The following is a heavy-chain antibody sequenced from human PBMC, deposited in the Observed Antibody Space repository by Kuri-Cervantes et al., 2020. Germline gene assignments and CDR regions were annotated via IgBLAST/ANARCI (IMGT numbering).Heavy chain of an antibody. CDR2: ISSSSSYI. Sequence: GGSLRLSCAASGFTFSSYSMNWVRQAPGKGLEWVSSISSSSSYIYYADSVKGRFTISRDNAKNSLYLQMNSLRAEDTAVYYCAKSLITMIVVAWGQGTLVTVSS. CDR1: GFTFSSYS. D-gene: IGHD3-22*01. CDR3: AKSLITMIVVA. V-gene: IGHV3-21*04. J-gene: IGHJ5*02.